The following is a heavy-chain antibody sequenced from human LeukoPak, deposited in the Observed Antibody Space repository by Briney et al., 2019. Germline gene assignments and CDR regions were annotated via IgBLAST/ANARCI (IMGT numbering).Heavy chain of an antibody. CDR1: EFTLSAYY. CDR2: ISGGGGAI. CDR3: AREDGYKGPFDF. D-gene: IGHD5-24*01. V-gene: IGHV3-11*01. Sequence: GSLRLSCVAAEFTLSAYYMTWIRQAPGKGLEWVSSISGGGGAIYYSDSVKGRFTISRDNAKNSLFLQMNSLRVEDTAVYYCAREDGYKGPFDFWGQGTLVTVSS. J-gene: IGHJ4*02.